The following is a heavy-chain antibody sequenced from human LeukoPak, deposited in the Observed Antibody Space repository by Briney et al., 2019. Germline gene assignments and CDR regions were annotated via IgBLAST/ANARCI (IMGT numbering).Heavy chain of an antibody. CDR3: ASQIVVVPTANDAFGI. V-gene: IGHV3-74*01. CDR2: LNSDGSNT. J-gene: IGHJ3*02. Sequence: GGSLRLSCAASGFTFSNYWMHWVRQAPGRGLVWVSRLNSDGSNTTYADSVKGRFTISRDNAKNTLYLQMNSLRAEDTAVYYCASQIVVVPTANDAFGIWGQGTMVTVSS. CDR1: GFTFSNYW. D-gene: IGHD2-2*01.